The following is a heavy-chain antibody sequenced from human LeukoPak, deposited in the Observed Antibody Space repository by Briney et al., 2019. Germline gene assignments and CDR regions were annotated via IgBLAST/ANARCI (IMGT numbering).Heavy chain of an antibody. CDR3: ARGERLGPDF. CDR2: IHYSGSS. J-gene: IGHJ4*02. Sequence: SETLSLTCAVSGDSIIGYYWSWIRQPPGKGLEWIGYIHYSGSSNYNPSLQSRVTISVDTSRGHFSLKLSSATAADTAVYYCARGERLGPDFWGQGTLVTVSS. D-gene: IGHD1-1*01. CDR1: GDSIIGYY. V-gene: IGHV4-59*01.